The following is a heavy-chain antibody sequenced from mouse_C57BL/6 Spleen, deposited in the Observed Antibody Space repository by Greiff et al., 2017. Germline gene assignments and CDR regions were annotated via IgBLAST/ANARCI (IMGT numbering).Heavy chain of an antibody. CDR2: INPGSGGT. V-gene: IGHV1-54*01. CDR3: ARGRTGRDYAMDY. Sequence: QVQLKQSGAELVRPGTSVKVSCKASGYAFTNYLIEWVKQRPGQGLEWIGVINPGSGGTNYNEKFKGKATLTADKSSSTAYMQLSSLTSEDSAVYFCARGRTGRDYAMDYWGQGTSVTVSS. CDR1: GYAFTNYL. J-gene: IGHJ4*01. D-gene: IGHD4-1*01.